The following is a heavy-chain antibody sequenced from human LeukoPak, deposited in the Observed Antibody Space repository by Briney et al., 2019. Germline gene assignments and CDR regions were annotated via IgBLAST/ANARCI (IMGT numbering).Heavy chain of an antibody. J-gene: IGHJ3*02. CDR2: IYHSGST. CDR3: ARDRYYGSGSYYNVRLDAFDI. CDR1: GGSISSGGYY. D-gene: IGHD3-10*01. V-gene: IGHV4-30-2*01. Sequence: SQTLSLTCTVSGGSISSGGYYWSWIRQPPGKGLEWIGYIYHSGSTYYNPSLKSRVTISVDRSKNQFSLKLSSVTAADTAVYYCARDRYYGSGSYYNVRLDAFDIWGQGTMVTVSS.